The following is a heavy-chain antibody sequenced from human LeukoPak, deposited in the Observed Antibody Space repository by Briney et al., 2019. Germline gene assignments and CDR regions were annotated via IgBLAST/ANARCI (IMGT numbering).Heavy chain of an antibody. D-gene: IGHD3/OR15-3a*01. J-gene: IGHJ4*02. CDR1: GGSISSSSYY. V-gene: IGHV4-39*01. Sequence: SETLSLACTVSGGSISSSSYYWGWIRQPPGKGLEWIGSIYYSGSTYYNPSLKSQVSISIDTSKNQFSLRLTSVTAADTAVYYCARQTGSGLFILPGGQGTLVTVSS. CDR2: IYYSGST. CDR3: ARQTGSGLFILP.